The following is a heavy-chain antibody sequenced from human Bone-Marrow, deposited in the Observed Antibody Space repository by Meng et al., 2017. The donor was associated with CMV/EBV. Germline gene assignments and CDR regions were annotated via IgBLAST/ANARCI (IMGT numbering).Heavy chain of an antibody. V-gene: IGHV4-34*01. CDR2: INHSEST. D-gene: IGHD3-16*02. Sequence: SEPLSLTCAVYGGSFSGYYWTWIRQPPGKGLEWIGEINHSESTSYNPSLKSRVTISVDTSKNQFSLKLSSVTAADTAVYYCARGALKGYVWGSYRYTLDYWGQGTLVTVSS. J-gene: IGHJ4*02. CDR3: ARGALKGYVWGSYRYTLDY. CDR1: GGSFSGYY.